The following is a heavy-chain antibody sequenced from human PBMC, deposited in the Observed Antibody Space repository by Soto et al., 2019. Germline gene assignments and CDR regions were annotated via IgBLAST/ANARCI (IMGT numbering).Heavy chain of an antibody. Sequence: GGSLRLSCAASGFTFSSYIMNWVRQAPGKGLEWVSSISSSSSYIYYADSVKGRFTISRDNAKNSLYLQMNSLRAKDTAVYYCARVLDYDYVWGSYPLNWFDPWGQGTLVTVSS. CDR2: ISSSSSYI. J-gene: IGHJ5*02. D-gene: IGHD3-16*02. V-gene: IGHV3-21*01. CDR3: ARVLDYDYVWGSYPLNWFDP. CDR1: GFTFSSYI.